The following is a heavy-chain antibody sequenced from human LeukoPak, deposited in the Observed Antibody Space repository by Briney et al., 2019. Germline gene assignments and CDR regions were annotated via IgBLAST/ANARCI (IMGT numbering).Heavy chain of an antibody. CDR3: AKDNVRDGYNYHPFDY. D-gene: IGHD5-24*01. Sequence: PGRSLRLSCAASGFTFSSYGMHWVRQAPGKGLEWVAVIWYDGSNKYYADSVKGRFTISRDNSKNTLYLQMNSLRAEDTAVYYCAKDNVRDGYNYHPFDYWGQGTLVTVSS. V-gene: IGHV3-33*06. CDR1: GFTFSSYG. J-gene: IGHJ4*02. CDR2: IWYDGSNK.